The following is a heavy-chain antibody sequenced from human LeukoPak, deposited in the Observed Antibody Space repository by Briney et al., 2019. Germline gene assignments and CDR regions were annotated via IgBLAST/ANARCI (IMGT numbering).Heavy chain of an antibody. J-gene: IGHJ5*02. D-gene: IGHD6-19*01. Sequence: GGSLRLSCAASGFTFSSYAMSWVRQAPGKGVEWVSAISGSGGSTYYADSVKGRFTISTDNSKTTLYLQMYSLRAEDTAVYYCARESSVAAFNWFDPWGQGTLVTVSS. CDR1: GFTFSSYA. V-gene: IGHV3-23*01. CDR2: ISGSGGST. CDR3: ARESSVAAFNWFDP.